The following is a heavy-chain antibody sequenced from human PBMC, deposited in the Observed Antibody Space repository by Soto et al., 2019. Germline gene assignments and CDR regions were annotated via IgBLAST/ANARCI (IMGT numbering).Heavy chain of an antibody. CDR3: ATIVGATIGVDY. Sequence: XETLSLACAVDGGSFIGYYWSWIRQPPGKGLEWIGEINHSGSTNYNPSLKSRVTISVDTSKNQFSLKLSSVTAADTAVYYCATIVGATIGVDYWGQGTLVTVSS. CDR1: GGSFIGYY. V-gene: IGHV4-34*01. D-gene: IGHD1-26*01. CDR2: INHSGST. J-gene: IGHJ4*02.